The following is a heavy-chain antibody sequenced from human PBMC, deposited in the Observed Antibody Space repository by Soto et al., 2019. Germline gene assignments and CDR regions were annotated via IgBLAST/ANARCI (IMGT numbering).Heavy chain of an antibody. V-gene: IGHV1-2*02. D-gene: IGHD3-10*01. CDR1: GYTFTGYY. CDR2: INPNSGGT. Sequence: ASVKVSCKASGYTFTGYYMHWVRQAPGQGLEWMGWINPNSGGTNYAQKFQGRVTMTRDTSISTAYMELSRLRSDDTAVYYCARDNHYLRRAYYFDYWGQGTLVTVSS. CDR3: ARDNHYLRRAYYFDY. J-gene: IGHJ4*02.